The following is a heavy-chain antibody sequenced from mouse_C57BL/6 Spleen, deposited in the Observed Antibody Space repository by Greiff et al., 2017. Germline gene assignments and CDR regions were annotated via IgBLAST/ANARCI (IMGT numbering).Heavy chain of an antibody. CDR3: ARSRYGSRYWYFDV. Sequence: QVQLQQPGAELVKPGASVKMSCKASGYTFTSYWITWVKQRPGQGLEWIGDIYPGSGSTNYNEKFKSKATLTVDTSSSTAYMQLSSLTSEDSAVYYCARSRYGSRYWYFDVWGTGTTVTVSS. CDR2: IYPGSGST. CDR1: GYTFTSYW. J-gene: IGHJ1*03. D-gene: IGHD1-1*01. V-gene: IGHV1-55*01.